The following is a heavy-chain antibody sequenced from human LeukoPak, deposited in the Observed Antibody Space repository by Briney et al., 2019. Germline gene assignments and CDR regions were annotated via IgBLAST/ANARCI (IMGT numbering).Heavy chain of an antibody. Sequence: SQTLSLTCTVSGGSFSSGGYYWNWLRQHPGKGLEWIGYIYYSGSTNYNPSLKSRITISVDTSKNQFALKLSSVTAADTAVYYCARAPEDSSSWYYFDYWGQGTLVTVSS. D-gene: IGHD6-13*01. CDR3: ARAPEDSSSWYYFDY. CDR2: IYYSGST. CDR1: GGSFSSGGYY. J-gene: IGHJ4*02. V-gene: IGHV4-31*03.